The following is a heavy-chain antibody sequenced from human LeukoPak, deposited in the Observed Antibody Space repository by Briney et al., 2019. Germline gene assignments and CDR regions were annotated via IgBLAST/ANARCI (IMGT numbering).Heavy chain of an antibody. J-gene: IGHJ4*02. CDR3: ARISMAGMDY. CDR1: GYTFISYD. Sequence: ASVKVSCKASGYTFISYDINWVRQATGQGLEWMGWMNPNSGDTGYPQSFQGRGTMTRNTSISTAYMELGSLTSEDTAVYYCARISMAGMDYWGQGTLVTVSS. V-gene: IGHV1-8*01. D-gene: IGHD6-19*01. CDR2: MNPNSGDT.